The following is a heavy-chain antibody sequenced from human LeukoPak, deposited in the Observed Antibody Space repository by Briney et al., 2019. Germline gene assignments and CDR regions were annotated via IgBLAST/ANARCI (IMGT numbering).Heavy chain of an antibody. V-gene: IGHV4-31*03. CDR2: IYYSGSA. CDR1: GDSINSGGYY. J-gene: IGHJ3*02. CDR3: ARYIVGATTMAFDI. D-gene: IGHD1-26*01. Sequence: SETLSLTCSVSGDSINSGGYYWSWIRQHPGKGLEWIGDIYYSGSASYNPSLKSRVSISLDTSKNQFSLRMSSVTAADTAVYYCARYIVGATTMAFDIWGQGTMVTVSS.